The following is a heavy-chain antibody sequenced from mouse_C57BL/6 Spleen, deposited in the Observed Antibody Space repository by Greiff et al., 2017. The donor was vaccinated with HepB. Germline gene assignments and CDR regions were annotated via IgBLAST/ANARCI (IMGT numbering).Heavy chain of an antibody. CDR2: INPNNGGT. Sequence: VQLQQSGPELVKPGASVKISCKASGYTFTDYYMNWVKQSHGKSLEWIGDINPNNGGTSYNQKFKGKATLTVDKSSSTAYMELRSLTSEDSAVYYCARLNYYGSSPGFDVWGTGTTVTVSS. CDR1: GYTFTDYY. V-gene: IGHV1-26*01. CDR3: ARLNYYGSSPGFDV. D-gene: IGHD1-1*01. J-gene: IGHJ1*03.